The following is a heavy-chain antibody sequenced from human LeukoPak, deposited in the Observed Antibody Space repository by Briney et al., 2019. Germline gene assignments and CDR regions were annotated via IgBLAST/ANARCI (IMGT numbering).Heavy chain of an antibody. CDR2: IYYTGST. Sequence: PSETLSLTCTVSGDSITSYYWSWIRQPPGKGLEWIGYIYYTGSTNYNPSLKSRVTISGDTSKNQFSLKVNSVTAADTAVYYCTRDRYDILTGYYRGLDYWGQGTLVTVSS. J-gene: IGHJ4*02. CDR3: TRDRYDILTGYYRGLDY. V-gene: IGHV4-59*01. D-gene: IGHD3-9*01. CDR1: GDSITSYY.